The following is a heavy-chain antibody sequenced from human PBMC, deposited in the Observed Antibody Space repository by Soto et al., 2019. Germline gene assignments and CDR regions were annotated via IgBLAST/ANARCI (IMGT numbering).Heavy chain of an antibody. V-gene: IGHV4-30-4*08. CDR3: AATGYSSSRDAFDI. Sequence: SETLSLTCTVSGGSISSGDIYWSWIRQPTGKGLEWIGYIYNSGSTYYNPSLKSRVTISVDTSKNQFSLKLSSVTAADTAVYYCAATGYSSSRDAFDIWGQGTMVTVS. CDR2: IYNSGST. D-gene: IGHD6-13*01. J-gene: IGHJ3*02. CDR1: GGSISSGDIY.